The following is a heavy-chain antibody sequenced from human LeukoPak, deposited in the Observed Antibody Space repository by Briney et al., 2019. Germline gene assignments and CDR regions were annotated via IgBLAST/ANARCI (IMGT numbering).Heavy chain of an antibody. J-gene: IGHJ5*02. CDR3: ARDPRGYSGYENWFDP. CDR1: GYTFTGYC. Sequence: ASVTVSCKASGYTFTGYCIHWVRQAPGQGLEWIGWINPNNGGTNYAQRYQDRVTMTRDTSISTAYMELSSLRSDDTAVYYCARDPRGYSGYENWFDPWGQGTLVTVSS. CDR2: INPNNGGT. D-gene: IGHD5-12*01. V-gene: IGHV1-2*02.